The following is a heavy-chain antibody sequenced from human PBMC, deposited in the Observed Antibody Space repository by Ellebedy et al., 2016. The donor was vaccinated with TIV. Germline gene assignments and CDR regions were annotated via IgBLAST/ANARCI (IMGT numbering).Heavy chain of an antibody. D-gene: IGHD3-10*01. CDR1: GGSISSYY. V-gene: IGHV4-59*12. Sequence: SETLSLXCTVSGGSISSYYWSWIRQPPGKGLEWIGYIYYSGSTNYNPSLKSRVTISVDTSKNQFSLKLSSVTAADTAVYYCARTRHYTMVRGVQRRPYYGMDVWGQGTTVTVSS. J-gene: IGHJ6*02. CDR3: ARTRHYTMVRGVQRRPYYGMDV. CDR2: IYYSGST.